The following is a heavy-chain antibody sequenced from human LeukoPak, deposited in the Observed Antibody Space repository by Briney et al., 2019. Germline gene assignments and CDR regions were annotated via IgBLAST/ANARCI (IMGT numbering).Heavy chain of an antibody. CDR3: ATDSSGWYGSVSTYYYYYYMDV. CDR2: IIPIFGTA. D-gene: IGHD6-19*01. CDR1: GGAFRSYA. Sequence: GASVKVSCKASGGAFRSYAISWVRQAPGQGLEWMGGIIPIFGTADYAQKFQGRVTITADKSTSTAYMELSSLRSEDTAVYYCATDSSGWYGSVSTYYYYYYMDVWGKGTTVTVSS. V-gene: IGHV1-69*06. J-gene: IGHJ6*03.